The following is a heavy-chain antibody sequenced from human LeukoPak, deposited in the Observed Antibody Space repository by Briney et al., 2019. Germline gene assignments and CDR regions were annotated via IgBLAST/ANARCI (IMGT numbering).Heavy chain of an antibody. Sequence: SVKVSCKASGGTFSSYAISWVRQAPGHGLEWMGGIIPIFGTANYAQKFQGRVTITADESTSTAYMELSSLRSEDTAVYYCARDSHSSGWTGDYWGQGTLVTVSS. CDR3: ARDSHSSGWTGDY. V-gene: IGHV1-69*01. CDR2: IIPIFGTA. CDR1: GGTFSSYA. D-gene: IGHD6-19*01. J-gene: IGHJ4*02.